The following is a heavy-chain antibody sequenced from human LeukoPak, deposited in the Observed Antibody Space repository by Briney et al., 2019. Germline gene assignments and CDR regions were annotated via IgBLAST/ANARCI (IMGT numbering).Heavy chain of an antibody. CDR2: ISGSGGST. V-gene: IGHV3-23*01. D-gene: IGHD6-13*01. Sequence: GGSLRLSCAASGFTSSSYAMSWVRQAPGKGLEWVSAISGSGGSTYYADSVKGRFTISRDNSKNTLYLQMNSLRAEDTAVYYCAKDLGRYSSSWFDYWGQGTLVTVSS. CDR1: GFTSSSYA. CDR3: AKDLGRYSSSWFDY. J-gene: IGHJ4*02.